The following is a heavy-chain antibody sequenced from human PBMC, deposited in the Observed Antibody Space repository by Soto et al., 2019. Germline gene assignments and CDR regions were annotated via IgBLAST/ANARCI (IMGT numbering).Heavy chain of an antibody. CDR2: IDPGDSDT. D-gene: IGHD6-6*01. V-gene: IGHV5-51*01. Sequence: GESLKISCKGSGYSFASYWIDWVRQVPGKGLEWMGIIDPGDSDTRYSPSFQGQVTISADKSISTAYLQWSSLKASDTAMYYCARGAGYSSSIHPDYWGQGTLVTVSS. CDR1: GYSFASYW. CDR3: ARGAGYSSSIHPDY. J-gene: IGHJ4*02.